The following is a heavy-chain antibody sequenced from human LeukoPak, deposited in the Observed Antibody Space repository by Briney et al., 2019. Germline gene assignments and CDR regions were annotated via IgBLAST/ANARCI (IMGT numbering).Heavy chain of an antibody. J-gene: IGHJ4*02. CDR3: AGFTFFRGVITFDY. V-gene: IGHV4-61*02. Sequence: SETLSLTCTVSGGSISCGIYYGSWIPQPAEKGLEGIGRIYTSGRTNYNPSLKSRVTISLDTSKNQFSLKLTSVTAADTGVYSCAGFTFFRGVITFDYWGQGTLVTVSS. CDR2: IYTSGRT. D-gene: IGHD3-10*01. CDR1: GGSISCGIYY.